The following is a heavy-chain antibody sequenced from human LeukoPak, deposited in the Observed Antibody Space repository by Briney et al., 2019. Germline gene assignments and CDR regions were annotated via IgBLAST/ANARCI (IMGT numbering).Heavy chain of an antibody. D-gene: IGHD6-13*01. J-gene: IGHJ4*02. CDR1: GGSISSYY. CDR3: ARVSYSSSWYYFDY. Sequence: SETLSLTCTVSGGSISSYYWSWIRQPPGKGLEWIGYIYYSGSTNYNPSLKSRVTISVDTSKNQFSLKLSSVTAADTAVYYCARVSYSSSWYYFDYWGQGTLVSVSS. CDR2: IYYSGST. V-gene: IGHV4-59*01.